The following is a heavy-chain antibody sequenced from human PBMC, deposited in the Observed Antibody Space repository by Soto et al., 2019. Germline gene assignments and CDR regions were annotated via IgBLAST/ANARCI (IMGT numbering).Heavy chain of an antibody. J-gene: IGHJ3*02. V-gene: IGHV3-53*01. CDR3: ASSGRLSYYYVSPDAFDI. Sequence: EVQLVESGGGLIQPGGSLRLSCAASGFTVSSNYMSWVRQAPGKGLEWVSVMYSGGSTYYADSVKGRFTISSDNSKNTLYLQMNSLRAEDTAVYYCASSGRLSYYYVSPDAFDIWGQGTMVTVSS. D-gene: IGHD3-22*01. CDR1: GFTVSSNY. CDR2: MYSGGST.